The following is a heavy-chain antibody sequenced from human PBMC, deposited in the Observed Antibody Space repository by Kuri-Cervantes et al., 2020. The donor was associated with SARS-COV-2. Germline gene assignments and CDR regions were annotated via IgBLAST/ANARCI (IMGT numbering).Heavy chain of an antibody. J-gene: IGHJ4*02. D-gene: IGHD2-21*02. CDR2: IYSGGSST. CDR1: GFTFSSYA. Sequence: GESLKISCAASGFTFSSYAMSWVRQAPGKGLEWVSVIYSGGSSTYYADSVKGRFTISRDNSKNTLYLQMNSLRAEDTAVYYCAKDGYPYCGGDRYSDYWGQGTLVTVSS. CDR3: AKDGYPYCGGDRYSDY. V-gene: IGHV3-23*03.